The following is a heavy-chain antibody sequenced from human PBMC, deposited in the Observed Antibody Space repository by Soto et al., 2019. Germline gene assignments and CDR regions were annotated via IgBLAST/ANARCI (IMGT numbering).Heavy chain of an antibody. V-gene: IGHV5-51*01. CDR3: AXXXFXXGXDV. Sequence: SLKISCKGSGYTFTNYWIGWVRQMPGKGPEWMGIIYPGDSDTKYNPSFQGQVTISADKSITTTYLQWSSLKASDTAIYYCAXXXFXXGXDVWGQGTTVTVSS. CDR1: GYTFTNYW. J-gene: IGHJ6*02. CDR2: IYPGDSDT.